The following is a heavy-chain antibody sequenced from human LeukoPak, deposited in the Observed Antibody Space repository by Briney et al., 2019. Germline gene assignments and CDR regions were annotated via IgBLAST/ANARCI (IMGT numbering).Heavy chain of an antibody. CDR1: GGSVRSGGYD. Sequence: PSETLSLTGPDSGGSVRSGGYDWSWVRQPAGKGMEWIGRIYTSGSTNYNPSLKSRVTISLDTSENHFSLKLSSVTAADTAVYYCARVTTGGYYNYWGPGTLVTVSS. D-gene: IGHD3-22*01. CDR2: IYTSGST. V-gene: IGHV4-61*02. CDR3: ARVTTGGYYNY. J-gene: IGHJ4*02.